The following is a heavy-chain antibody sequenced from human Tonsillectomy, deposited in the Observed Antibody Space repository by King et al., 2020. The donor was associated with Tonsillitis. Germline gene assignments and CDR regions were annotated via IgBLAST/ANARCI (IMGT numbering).Heavy chain of an antibody. CDR1: GYTFTSYD. CDR3: ARGFELSGAPAGPY. V-gene: IGHV1-8*01. CDR2: MNPNSGNT. D-gene: IGHD6-13*01. Sequence: QVQLVESGAEVKKPGASVKVSCKASGYTFTSYDINWVRQATGQGLEWMGWMNPNSGNTGYAQKFQGRVTMTRNTSISTAYMELSSLRSEDTAVYYCARGFELSGAPAGPYWGQGTLVTVSS. J-gene: IGHJ4*02.